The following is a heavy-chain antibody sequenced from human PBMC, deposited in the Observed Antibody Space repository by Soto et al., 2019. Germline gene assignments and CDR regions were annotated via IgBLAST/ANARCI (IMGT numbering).Heavy chain of an antibody. Sequence: ASVKVSCKASGYTFTSYDINWVRQATGQGLEWMGWMNPNSGNTGYAQKFQGRVTTTRNTSISTAYMELSSLRSEDTAVYYCARTCSSTSCYSFYGMDVWGQGTTVTVSS. V-gene: IGHV1-8*01. J-gene: IGHJ6*02. CDR1: GYTFTSYD. CDR2: MNPNSGNT. D-gene: IGHD2-2*02. CDR3: ARTCSSTSCYSFYGMDV.